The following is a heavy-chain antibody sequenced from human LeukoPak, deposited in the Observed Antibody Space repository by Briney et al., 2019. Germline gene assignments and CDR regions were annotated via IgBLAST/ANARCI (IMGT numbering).Heavy chain of an antibody. CDR1: GFTFSSYG. D-gene: IGHD3-16*01. Sequence: GGSLRLSCAASGFTFSSYGMHWVRQAPGKGLEWVAFIRYDGSNKYYADSVKGRFTISRDNSKNMLYLQMNSLRAEDTAVYYCARGPSLHSKWVGGRWFDPWGQGTLVTVSS. CDR3: ARGPSLHSKWVGGRWFDP. CDR2: IRYDGSNK. V-gene: IGHV3-30*02. J-gene: IGHJ5*02.